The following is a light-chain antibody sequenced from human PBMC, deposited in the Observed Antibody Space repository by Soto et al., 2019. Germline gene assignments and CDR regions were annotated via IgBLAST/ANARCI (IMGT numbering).Light chain of an antibody. CDR2: DVG. CDR3: CSYAGSYAWV. J-gene: IGLJ3*02. Sequence: QSALTQPRSVSGSPGQSVTISCTGTSSDVGAYNYVSWCQQRPGKAPRLMIYDVGVRPSGVPDRFSASKSGNTASLTISGLQAEDEAYYYCCSYAGSYAWVFGGGTKLTVL. CDR1: SSDVGAYNY. V-gene: IGLV2-11*01.